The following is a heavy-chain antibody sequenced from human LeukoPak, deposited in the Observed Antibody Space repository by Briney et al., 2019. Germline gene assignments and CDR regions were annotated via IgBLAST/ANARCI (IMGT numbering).Heavy chain of an antibody. V-gene: IGHV3-30*02. D-gene: IGHD3-16*01. CDR3: AKGGMTRGSFGN. Sequence: GGSLRLSCTASGFTFSTFGMDWVRQASGKGLEGVAYIRYYGSNKYSADSVKDRFTIARDNSTNMLYLQMNSRRAEDTTVYYCAKGGMTRGSFGNWGQGTLVTVSS. J-gene: IGHJ4*02. CDR2: IRYYGSNK. CDR1: GFTFSTFG.